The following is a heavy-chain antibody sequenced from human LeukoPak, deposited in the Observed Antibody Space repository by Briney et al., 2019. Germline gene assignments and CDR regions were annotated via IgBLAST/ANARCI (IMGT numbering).Heavy chain of an antibody. CDR2: IYPGDSDT. CDR1: GYSFTSYW. CDR3: ARHGIYDTRGHYPDY. J-gene: IGHJ4*02. D-gene: IGHD3-22*01. V-gene: IGHV5-51*01. Sequence: GESLKISCMVSGYSFTSYWIGWVRQMPGKGLEWMGIIYPGDSDTRYSPSFQGQVTLSADKSITTAYLQWSSLKASDTAMYYCARHGIYDTRGHYPDYWGQGTLVTVSS.